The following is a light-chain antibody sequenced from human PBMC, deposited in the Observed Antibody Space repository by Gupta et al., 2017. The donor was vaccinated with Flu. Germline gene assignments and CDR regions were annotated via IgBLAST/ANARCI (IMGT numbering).Light chain of an antibody. CDR1: QSISSC. Sequence: PSSLSASVGDRVTITCRASQSISSCLNWYQQKPGKAPKLLIYAASSLQSGVPSRFSGSGSGTDFTLTISRLQPEDFATYYCQQSDSTLRTFGQGTKVEIK. V-gene: IGKV1-39*01. CDR2: AAS. J-gene: IGKJ1*01. CDR3: QQSDSTLRT.